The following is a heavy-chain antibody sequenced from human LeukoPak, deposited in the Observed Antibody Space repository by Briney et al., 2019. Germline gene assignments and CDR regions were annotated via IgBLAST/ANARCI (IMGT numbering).Heavy chain of an antibody. J-gene: IGHJ4*02. CDR2: IYYSGST. CDR1: SGSINNYY. V-gene: IGHV4-59*01. D-gene: IGHD3-22*01. CDR3: ARVRGYYDSSGYDY. Sequence: SETLSLTCTVSSGSINNYYWSWIRQTPGKGLEWIGYIYYSGSTNYNPALKSRVTISEDTSKNQISLKLSSVTAADTAVYYCARVRGYYDSSGYDYWGQGTLVTVSS.